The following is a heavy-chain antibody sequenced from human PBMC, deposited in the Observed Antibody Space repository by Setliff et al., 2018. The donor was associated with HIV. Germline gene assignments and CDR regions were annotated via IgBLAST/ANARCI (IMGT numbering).Heavy chain of an antibody. CDR1: GFTLSSFW. J-gene: IGHJ6*02. Sequence: GGSLRLSCAASGFTLSSFWMSWVRQAPGKGLEWVANIKQDGSEKYYVDSVKGRFTISGDNAKNSLYLQMNSPRAEDTAVYYCVRDGGSTSWNFLYYYGMDVWGQGTTVTVSS. CDR3: VRDGGSTSWNFLYYYGMDV. V-gene: IGHV3-7*01. CDR2: IKQDGSEK. D-gene: IGHD2-2*01.